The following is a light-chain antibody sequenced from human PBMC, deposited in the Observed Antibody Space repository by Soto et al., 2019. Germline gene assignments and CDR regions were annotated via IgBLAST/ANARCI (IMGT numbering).Light chain of an antibody. V-gene: IGKV1-5*01. CDR3: QQYNTYST. J-gene: IGKJ5*01. CDR1: QNIRNW. Sequence: DIQVNTSPSTLSSSLGASVTITFRASQNIRNWLAWYQQKPGKAPNPPIYDASSLKSGVPARFSGSGSGTEFTLTISSLQPDDFATYYCQQYNTYSTFAQGTRLDVK. CDR2: DAS.